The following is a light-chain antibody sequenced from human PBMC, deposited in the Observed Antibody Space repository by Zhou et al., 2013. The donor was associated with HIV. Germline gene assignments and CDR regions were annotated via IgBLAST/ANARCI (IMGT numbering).Light chain of an antibody. CDR2: EVN. CDR1: SSDVGGYNY. J-gene: IGLJ2*01. V-gene: IGLV2-8*01. Sequence: QSALTQPPSASGSPGQSVTISCTGTSSDVGGYNYVSWYQQHPGKAPKLMIYEVNKRPSGVPDRFSGSKSGNTASLTVSGLQADDEADYYCYSYAGSNIQGLFGGGTKLTVL. CDR3: YSYAGSNIQGL.